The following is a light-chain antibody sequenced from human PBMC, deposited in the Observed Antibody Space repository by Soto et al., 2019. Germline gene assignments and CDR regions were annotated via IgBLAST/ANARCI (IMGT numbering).Light chain of an antibody. V-gene: IGKV1D-16*01. CDR1: QGIRTW. CDR3: QQYNILWT. CDR2: AAS. J-gene: IGKJ1*01. Sequence: DIQMTQSPSTLSASVGDRVTITCRASQGIRTWLAWYQQKPGKAPKVLIYAASSLQSGVPSRFSGSGSGTDFTLTISSLQPEDSATYYCQQYNILWTFGQGTKVDIK.